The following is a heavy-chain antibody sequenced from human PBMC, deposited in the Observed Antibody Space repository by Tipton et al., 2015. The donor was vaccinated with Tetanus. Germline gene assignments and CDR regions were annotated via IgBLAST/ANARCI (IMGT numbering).Heavy chain of an antibody. CDR1: GYRFTTYW. D-gene: IGHD1-20*01. CDR3: ARHLPNWKDDH. CDR2: IDPGGSYV. V-gene: IGHV5-10-1*01. J-gene: IGHJ5*02. Sequence: QLVQSGAEVKKPGEPVRISCKGSGYRFTTYWITWVRQMPGQGLEWMGTIDPGGSYVNYSPSLQGLVTISTDQSISTAYLQWSGLKASDTAMYFCARHLPNWKDDHWGQGTLVTVSS.